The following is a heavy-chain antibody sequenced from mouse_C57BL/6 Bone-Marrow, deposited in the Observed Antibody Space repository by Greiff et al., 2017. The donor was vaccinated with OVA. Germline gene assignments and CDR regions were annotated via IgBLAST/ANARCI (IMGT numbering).Heavy chain of an antibody. J-gene: IGHJ3*01. D-gene: IGHD1-1*01. CDR3: ARHSTTVEAY. Sequence: DVMLVESGGDLVKPGGSLKLSCAASGFTFSSYGMSWVRQTPDKRLEWVATISSGGSYTYYPDSVKGRFTISRDNAKNTLYLQMSSLKSEDTAMYYCARHSTTVEAYWGQGTLVTVSA. CDR2: ISSGGSYT. CDR1: GFTFSSYG. V-gene: IGHV5-6*02.